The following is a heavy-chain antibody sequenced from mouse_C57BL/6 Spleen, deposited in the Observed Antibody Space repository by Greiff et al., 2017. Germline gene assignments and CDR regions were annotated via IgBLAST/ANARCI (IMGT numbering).Heavy chain of an antibody. CDR3: ARGINFDY. CDR2: ISYDGSN. Sequence: EVQLQESGPGLVKPSQSLSLTCSVTGYSITSGYYWNWIRQFPGNKLEWMGYISYDGSNNYNPSLKNRISITRDTSKNQFFLKLNSVTTEDTATYYCARGINFDYWGKGTTLTVSS. D-gene: IGHD1-2*01. J-gene: IGHJ2*01. V-gene: IGHV3-6*01. CDR1: GYSITSGYY.